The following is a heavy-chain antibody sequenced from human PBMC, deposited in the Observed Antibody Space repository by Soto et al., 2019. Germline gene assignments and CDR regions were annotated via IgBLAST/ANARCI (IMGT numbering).Heavy chain of an antibody. CDR1: GFTFSSYG. CDR3: AKDYYAFWGPMDY. CDR2: ISYDGSNK. J-gene: IGHJ4*02. Sequence: QVQLVESGGGVVQPGRSLRLSCAASGFTFSSYGMHWVRQAPGKGLEWVAVISYDGSNKYYADSVKGRFTISRDNSKNTLYLQMNSLRAEDTAVYYCAKDYYAFWGPMDYWGQGTLVTVSS. V-gene: IGHV3-30*18. D-gene: IGHD3-3*01.